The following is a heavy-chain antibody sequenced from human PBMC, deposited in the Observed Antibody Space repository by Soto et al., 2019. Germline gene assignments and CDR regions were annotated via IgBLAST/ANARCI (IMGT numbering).Heavy chain of an antibody. CDR3: ARGCSSASCYYY. J-gene: IGHJ4*02. D-gene: IGHD2-2*01. V-gene: IGHV3-11*04. CDR2: VSFRGDI. CDR1: GFIFTDYS. Sequence: QVQLVESGGGLVEPGGSLRLSCAASGFIFTDYSMTWIRQAPGKGLEWVSSVSFRGDIYYADSLEGRFTISRDDAKNSLYLQMNSLRAEDTAVYYCARGCSSASCYYYWGQGTLVTVSS.